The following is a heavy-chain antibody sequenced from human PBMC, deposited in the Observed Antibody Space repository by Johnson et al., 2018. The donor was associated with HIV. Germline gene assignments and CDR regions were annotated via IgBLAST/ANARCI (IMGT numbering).Heavy chain of an antibody. Sequence: MQLVESGGGLVQPGGSLRLSCAASAFTFSSFAMSWVRQAPGKGLEWVSGIRGAGGSRNYADSVKGRFTISRDNSKNTLYLQMNSLRAEDTAIYYCAKDLHYYDSSGFNDAFDIWGQGTMVAVSS. CDR3: AKDLHYYDSSGFNDAFDI. CDR2: IRGAGGSR. D-gene: IGHD3-22*01. J-gene: IGHJ3*02. V-gene: IGHV3-23*04. CDR1: AFTFSSFA.